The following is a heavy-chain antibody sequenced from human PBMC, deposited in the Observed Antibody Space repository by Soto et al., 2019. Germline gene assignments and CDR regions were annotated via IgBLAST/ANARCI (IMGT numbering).Heavy chain of an antibody. CDR1: GGTFGSQG. V-gene: IGHV1-69*01. CDR3: AREVKPIQIWLGMDV. CDR2: FIAMLGTP. J-gene: IGHJ6*02. Sequence: QVQLVQSGAEVKKPGSSVKVSCKASGGTFGSQGIAWVRQAPGQGLEWMGGFIAMLGTPTYAKKVQGRATISADESLTSSYLELRSLRSEDTGVYFCAREVKPIQIWLGMDVWGLGTTVTVSS. D-gene: IGHD5-18*01.